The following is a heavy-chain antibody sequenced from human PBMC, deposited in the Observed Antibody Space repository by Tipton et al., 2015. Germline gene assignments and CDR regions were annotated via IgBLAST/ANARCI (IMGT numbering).Heavy chain of an antibody. CDR2: IRHDGSSK. Sequence: SLRLSCTASGFTLSTHGMYWVRQAPGKGLEWVASIRHDGSSKYYTDSVKGRFTISKVDSKNMLYLQMNSLRAEDAAVYYCARWSWTYPEYYIDYWRQGTVVTVSS. CDR1: GFTLSTHG. V-gene: IGHV3-33*01. D-gene: IGHD3-10*01. CDR3: ARWSWTYPEYYIDY. J-gene: IGHJ4*02.